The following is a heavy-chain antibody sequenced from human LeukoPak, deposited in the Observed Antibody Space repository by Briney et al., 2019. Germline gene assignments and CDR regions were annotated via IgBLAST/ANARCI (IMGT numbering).Heavy chain of an antibody. CDR2: IYYSGST. D-gene: IGHD4-17*01. CDR3: AREGWHGDLTSDY. J-gene: IGHJ4*02. V-gene: IGHV4-59*01. Sequence: SETLSLTCTVSGGSISSYYWSWIRQPPGKGLEWVGYIYYSGSTNYNPSLKSRVTISVDTSKNQFSLKLSSVTAADTAVYYCAREGWHGDLTSDYWGQGTLVTVSS. CDR1: GGSISSYY.